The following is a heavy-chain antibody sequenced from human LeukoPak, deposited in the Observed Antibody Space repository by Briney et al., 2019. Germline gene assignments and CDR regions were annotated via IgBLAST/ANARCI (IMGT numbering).Heavy chain of an antibody. D-gene: IGHD1-1*01. CDR1: GFTVSLYY. V-gene: IGHV3-53*01. Sequence: TGGSLRLSCAASGFTVSLYYMTWVRQAPGKGLEWVSVIYSGGPTYYADSVKGRFTISRDNSKNTLYLQMNSLRAEDTAVYYCAREVPTSYYGMDVWGQGTTVTVSS. CDR3: AREVPTSYYGMDV. CDR2: IYSGGPT. J-gene: IGHJ6*02.